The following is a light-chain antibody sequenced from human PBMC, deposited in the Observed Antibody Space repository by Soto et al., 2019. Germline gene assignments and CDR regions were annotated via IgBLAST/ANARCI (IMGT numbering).Light chain of an antibody. CDR2: MTS. CDR1: QTIKKY. CDR3: QQYNSFSS. J-gene: IGKJ1*01. V-gene: IGKV1-5*03. Sequence: DIQMTQSPSTLSASVGDRVTLTCRASQTIKKYLAWYQQKPGKAPHLLIYMTSDLKSGVPSRFSGSGSGTEFTLTISGLQPDDFATYYCQQYNSFSSFGQGTKV.